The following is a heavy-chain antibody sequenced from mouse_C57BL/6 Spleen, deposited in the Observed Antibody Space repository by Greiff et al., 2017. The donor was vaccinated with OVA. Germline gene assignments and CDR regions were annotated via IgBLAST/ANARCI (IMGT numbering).Heavy chain of an antibody. J-gene: IGHJ4*01. Sequence: VQLKESGPELVQPGASVTISCKASGYSFTGYFMNWVKQSHGKSLEWIGRINPYNGDTFYNQKFKGKATLTVDKSSSTANMVLLGLTSEDFAVYYWAIAGKGAMDYWGQVTSVTVSS. D-gene: IGHD4-1*01. CDR2: INPYNGDT. CDR3: AIAGKGAMDY. CDR1: GYSFTGYF. V-gene: IGHV1-37*01.